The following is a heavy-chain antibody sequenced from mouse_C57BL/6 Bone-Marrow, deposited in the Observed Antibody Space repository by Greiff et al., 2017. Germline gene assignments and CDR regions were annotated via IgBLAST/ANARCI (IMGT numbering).Heavy chain of an antibody. CDR3: ARDEDGYAFAY. CDR2: INYDGSST. D-gene: IGHD2-2*01. J-gene: IGHJ3*01. V-gene: IGHV5-16*01. Sequence: EVKLVESEGGLVQPGSSMKLSCTASGFTFSDYYMAWVSQVPEKGLEWVANINYDGSSTYYLDSLKSRFIISRDNAKNMLYLQMSSLKSDDTATYYCARDEDGYAFAYWGQGTLVTVSA. CDR1: GFTFSDYY.